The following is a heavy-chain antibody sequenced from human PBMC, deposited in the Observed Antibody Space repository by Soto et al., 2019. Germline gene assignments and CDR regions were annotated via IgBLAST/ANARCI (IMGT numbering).Heavy chain of an antibody. CDR2: INSDGSST. CDR1: GFTFSSYW. J-gene: IGHJ6*02. Sequence: QPGGSLRLSCAASGFTFSSYWMHWVRQAPGKGLVWVSRINSDGSSTSYADSVKGRFTISRDNAKNTLYLQMNSLRAEDTAVYYCASLFDYDFWSGYYTGAYYYYYYGMDVWGQGTTVTVSS. D-gene: IGHD3-3*01. V-gene: IGHV3-74*01. CDR3: ASLFDYDFWSGYYTGAYYYYYYGMDV.